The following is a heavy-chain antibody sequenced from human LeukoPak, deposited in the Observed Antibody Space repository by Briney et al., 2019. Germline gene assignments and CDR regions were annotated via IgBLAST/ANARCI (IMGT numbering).Heavy chain of an antibody. CDR1: GGSFSGYY. D-gene: IGHD3-16*01. Sequence: SETLSLTCAVYGGSFSGYYWSWIRQPPGKGLEWIGEINHGGSTNYNPSLKSRVTISVDTSKNQFSLKLSSVTAADTAVYYCGGGNSGMDVWGQGTTVTVSS. V-gene: IGHV4-34*01. CDR3: GGGNSGMDV. CDR2: INHGGST. J-gene: IGHJ6*02.